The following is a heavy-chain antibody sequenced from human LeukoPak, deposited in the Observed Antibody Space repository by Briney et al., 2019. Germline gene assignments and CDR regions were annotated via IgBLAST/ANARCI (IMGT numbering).Heavy chain of an antibody. CDR2: INAGNGNT. J-gene: IGHJ4*02. Sequence: ASVKVSCKASGYTFTSYAMHWVRLAPGQRLEWMGWINAGNGNTKYSQKFQGRVTITRDTSASTAYMELSSLRSEDTAVYYCARPTWIQLWAHFDYWGQGTLVTVSS. V-gene: IGHV1-3*01. D-gene: IGHD5-18*01. CDR1: GYTFTSYA. CDR3: ARPTWIQLWAHFDY.